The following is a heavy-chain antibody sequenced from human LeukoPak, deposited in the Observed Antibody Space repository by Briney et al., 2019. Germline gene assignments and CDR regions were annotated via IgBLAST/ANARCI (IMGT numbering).Heavy chain of an antibody. CDR1: GGSISSYY. J-gene: IGHJ4*02. CDR3: AARPVKYSSSWYYFDY. Sequence: SETLSLTCTVSGGSISSYYWSWTRQPPGKGLEWIGYIYYSGSTNYNPSLKSRVTISVDTSKNQFSLKLSSVTAADTAVYYCAARPVKYSSSWYYFDYWGQGTLVTVSS. D-gene: IGHD6-13*01. CDR2: IYYSGST. V-gene: IGHV4-59*01.